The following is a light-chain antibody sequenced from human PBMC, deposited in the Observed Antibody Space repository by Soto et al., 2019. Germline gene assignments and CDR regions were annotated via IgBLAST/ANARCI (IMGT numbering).Light chain of an antibody. J-gene: IGKJ2*01. V-gene: IGKV3-15*01. CDR3: QQYNKWPPYT. CDR2: GAS. Sequence: EIVMTQSPANLSVSPGERATLSCRASQSVSSNLAWYQQKPGQGPRLLIYGASTRVTSIPARFSGSGSGTEFTLPINSLQSEDFAVYYCQQYNKWPPYTFGQGTKLEIK. CDR1: QSVSSN.